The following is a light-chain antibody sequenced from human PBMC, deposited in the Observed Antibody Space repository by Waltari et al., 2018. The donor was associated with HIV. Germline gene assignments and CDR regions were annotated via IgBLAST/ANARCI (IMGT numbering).Light chain of an antibody. V-gene: IGKV1-39*01. CDR1: QTIDNY. J-gene: IGKJ1*01. Sequence: DIQMTQSPSSLSPHIGDKVTITCRISQTIDNYLNWYQQKPGQVPKLLIYLASSLHSGIPSSFSGGGSGTSFSLTSSGFQLEDMATYFCQQTYSVPRTFGQGT. CDR2: LAS. CDR3: QQTYSVPRT.